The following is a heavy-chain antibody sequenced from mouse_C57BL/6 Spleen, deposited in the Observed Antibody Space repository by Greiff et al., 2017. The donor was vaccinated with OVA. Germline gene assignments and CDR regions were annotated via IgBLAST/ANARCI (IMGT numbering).Heavy chain of an antibody. D-gene: IGHD2-5*01. CDR3: ASYSNYGDY. V-gene: IGHV1-81*01. CDR2: IYPRSGNT. J-gene: IGHJ4*01. Sequence: QVQLQQSGAELARPGASVKLSCKASGYTFTSYGISWVKQRTGQGLEWIGEIYPRSGNTYYNEKFKGKATLTADKSSSTAYMELRSLTSEDSAVYFCASYSNYGDYWGQGTSVTVSS. CDR1: GYTFTSYG.